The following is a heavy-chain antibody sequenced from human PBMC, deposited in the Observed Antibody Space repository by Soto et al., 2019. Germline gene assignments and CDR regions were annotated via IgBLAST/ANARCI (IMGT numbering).Heavy chain of an antibody. D-gene: IGHD5-18*01. J-gene: IGHJ4*02. Sequence: QPQLEGSGPRTVKALGDLFLNCTFPCCFIRSCSYYLGWVPPPPGKGLEWIWSIYYSGSTYYNPSLKSRVTISVDTSKNQFSLKLSSVTAADTAVYYCARHPYTAPPGRWGQGTLVTVSS. CDR1: CCFIRSCSYY. CDR2: IYYSGST. V-gene: IGHV4-39*01. CDR3: ARHPYTAPPGR.